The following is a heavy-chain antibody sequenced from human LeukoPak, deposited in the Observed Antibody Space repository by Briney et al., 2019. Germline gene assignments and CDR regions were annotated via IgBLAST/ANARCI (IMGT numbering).Heavy chain of an antibody. CDR2: SRNKAKSYPT. CDR1: GFTFSDHY. J-gene: IGHJ4*01. D-gene: IGHD6-19*01. V-gene: IGHV3-72*01. Sequence: GGSLRLSCVASGFTFSDHYMDWVRQAPGKGPEWVGRSRNKAKSYPTDYAASVKGRFTISRDDSRNSLYLQMNSLKSEDTAIYYCARDSSGDYWGHGTLVTVSS. CDR3: ARDSSGDY.